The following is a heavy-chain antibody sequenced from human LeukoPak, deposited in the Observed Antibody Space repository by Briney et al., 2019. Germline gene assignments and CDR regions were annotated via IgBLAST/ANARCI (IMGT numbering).Heavy chain of an antibody. V-gene: IGHV4-59*01. CDR1: GGSTSSYY. CDR2: IYYSGST. D-gene: IGHD3-22*01. Sequence: SETLSLTCTVSGGSTSSYYWSWIRQPPGKGLEWIGYIYYSGSTNYNPSLKSRVTISVDTSKNQFSLKLSSVTAADTAVYYCARDSSGYALSFDYWGQGTLVTVSS. J-gene: IGHJ4*02. CDR3: ARDSSGYALSFDY.